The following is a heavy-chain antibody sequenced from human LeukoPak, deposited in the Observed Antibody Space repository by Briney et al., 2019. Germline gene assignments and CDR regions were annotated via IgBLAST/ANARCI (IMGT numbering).Heavy chain of an antibody. Sequence: SETLSLTCTVSGGSISNGGYYWSWIRQHPGKGLEWIGYIYYSGSTYYNPSLKSRVTISVDTSKNQFSLKLSSVTAADTAVYYCARWAYGSGSYYTIAFDYWGQGTLVTVSS. J-gene: IGHJ4*02. CDR1: GGSISNGGYY. CDR2: IYYSGST. CDR3: ARWAYGSGSYYTIAFDY. D-gene: IGHD3-10*01. V-gene: IGHV4-31*03.